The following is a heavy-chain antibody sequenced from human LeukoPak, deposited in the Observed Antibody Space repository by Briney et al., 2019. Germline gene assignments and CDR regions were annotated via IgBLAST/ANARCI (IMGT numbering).Heavy chain of an antibody. CDR1: GYTFGGYY. V-gene: IGHV1-2*02. CDR3: ARDKSRTYGSADAFDI. D-gene: IGHD3-10*01. Sequence: AAVKVSCKASGYTFGGYYMHWVRQAPGQGLEWMGWINPNNGGTNYPRQFQGRVIMTRDTSTSTVYMELSRLRSDDTAVYYCARDKSRTYGSADAFDIWGQGTMVTVSS. J-gene: IGHJ3*02. CDR2: INPNNGGT.